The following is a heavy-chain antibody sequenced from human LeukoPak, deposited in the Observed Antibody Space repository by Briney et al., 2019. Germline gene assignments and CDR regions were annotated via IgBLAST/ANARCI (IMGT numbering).Heavy chain of an antibody. CDR2: IYTSGST. CDR1: GGSISSYY. D-gene: IGHD2-2*01. CDR3: ARDQGSARVPAAPHDYAYYREG. V-gene: IGHV4-4*07. Sequence: PSETLSLTCTVSGGSISSYYWSWIRQPAGKGLEWIGRIYTSGSTNYNPSLKSRVTMSVDTSRNQFSLKLSSVTAADPAVYYCARDQGSARVPAAPHDYAYYREGWGKWTTVT. J-gene: IGHJ6*03.